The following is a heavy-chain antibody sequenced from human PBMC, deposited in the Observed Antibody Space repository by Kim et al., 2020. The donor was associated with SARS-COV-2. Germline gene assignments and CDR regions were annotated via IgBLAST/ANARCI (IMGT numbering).Heavy chain of an antibody. J-gene: IGHJ5*02. Sequence: GGSLRLSCAASGFTFSSYAMSWVRQAPGKGLEWVSAISGSGGSTYYADSVKGRFTISRDNSKNTLYLQMNSLRAEDTAVYYCAKDPGDYYDSSGYYPWGQGTLVTVSS. D-gene: IGHD3-22*01. V-gene: IGHV3-23*01. CDR1: GFTFSSYA. CDR2: ISGSGGST. CDR3: AKDPGDYYDSSGYYP.